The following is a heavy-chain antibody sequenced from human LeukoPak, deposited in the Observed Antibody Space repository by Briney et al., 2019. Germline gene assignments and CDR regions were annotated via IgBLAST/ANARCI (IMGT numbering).Heavy chain of an antibody. D-gene: IGHD2-21*02. CDR3: ARDLGIGVVVTAWGLGWFDP. V-gene: IGHV1-2*02. J-gene: IGHJ5*02. CDR1: GYTFTGYY. Sequence: GASVKVSCKASGYTFTGYYMHWVRQAPGQGLEWMGWINPNSGGTNYAQKFQGRVTMTRDTSISTAYMELSRLRSDDTAVYYCARDLGIGVVVTAWGLGWFDPWGQGTLVTVSS. CDR2: INPNSGGT.